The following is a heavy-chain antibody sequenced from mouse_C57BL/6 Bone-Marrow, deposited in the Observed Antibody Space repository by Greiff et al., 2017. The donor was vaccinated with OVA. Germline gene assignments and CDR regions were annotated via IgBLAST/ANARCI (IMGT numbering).Heavy chain of an antibody. D-gene: IGHD2-1*01. Sequence: VQLQQPGAELVKPGASVKMSCKASGYTFTSYWITWVKQRPGQGLEWIGDIYPGSGSTNYNEKFKSKATLTVDTSSSTANMQLSSLTSEDSAVYYCARNYRYYAMDYWGQGTSVTVSS. CDR3: ARNYRYYAMDY. CDR1: GYTFTSYW. J-gene: IGHJ4*01. CDR2: IYPGSGST. V-gene: IGHV1-55*01.